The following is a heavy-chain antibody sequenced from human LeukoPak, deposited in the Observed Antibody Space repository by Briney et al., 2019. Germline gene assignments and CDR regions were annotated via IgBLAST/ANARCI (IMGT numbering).Heavy chain of an antibody. J-gene: IGHJ4*02. CDR2: IYYSGST. D-gene: IGHD6-6*01. Sequence: KSSETLSLTCTVSGGSISSSSYYWGWIRQPPGKGLEWIGSIYYSGSTYYNPSLKSRVTISVDTSKNQFSLKLSSVTAADTAVYYCARDSSGYSSSKGYWGQGTLVTVSS. CDR1: GGSISSSSYY. CDR3: ARDSSGYSSSKGY. V-gene: IGHV4-39*07.